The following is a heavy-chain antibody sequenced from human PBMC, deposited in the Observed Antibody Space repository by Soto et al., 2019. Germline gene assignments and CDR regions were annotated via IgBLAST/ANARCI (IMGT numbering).Heavy chain of an antibody. Sequence: QVQLVQSGAEVKKPGASVKVSCKASGYTFTSYYVHWIRQAPGQGLEWMGIINASGGRTTYAPKFQVRVTMPRDTSTSTVYMELSRLTSEDTATYFCGRILPPATFAYWGQGTLVTVSS. J-gene: IGHJ4*02. V-gene: IGHV1-46*03. CDR1: GYTFTSYY. CDR3: GRILPPATFAY. D-gene: IGHD2-21*02. CDR2: INASGGRT.